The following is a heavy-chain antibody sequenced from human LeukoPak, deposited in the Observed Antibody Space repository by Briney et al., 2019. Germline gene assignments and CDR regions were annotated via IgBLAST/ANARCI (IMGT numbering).Heavy chain of an antibody. D-gene: IGHD3-22*01. Sequence: GSLRLSCTVSGDSFADDAMTWVRQAPGKGLEWVSVIYSGGSTYYADSVKGRFTISRDNSKNTLYLQMNSLRAEDTAVYYCARDYYGRGMDVWGQGTTVTVSS. CDR1: GDSFADDA. J-gene: IGHJ6*02. CDR3: ARDYYGRGMDV. V-gene: IGHV3-66*01. CDR2: IYSGGST.